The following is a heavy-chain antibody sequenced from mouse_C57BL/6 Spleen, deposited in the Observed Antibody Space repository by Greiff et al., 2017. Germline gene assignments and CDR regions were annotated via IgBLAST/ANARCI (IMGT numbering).Heavy chain of an antibody. D-gene: IGHD1-1*01. CDR1: GYTFTSYW. CDR3: ARGSYGSSSGYYAMDY. CDR2: INPSSGYT. J-gene: IGHJ4*01. V-gene: IGHV1-7*01. Sequence: VQLVESGAELAKPGASVKLSCKASGYTFTSYWMHWVKQRPGQGLEWIGYINPSSGYTKYNQKFKDKATLTADKSSSTAYMQLSSLTYEDSAVXYCARGSYGSSSGYYAMDYWGQGTSVTVSS.